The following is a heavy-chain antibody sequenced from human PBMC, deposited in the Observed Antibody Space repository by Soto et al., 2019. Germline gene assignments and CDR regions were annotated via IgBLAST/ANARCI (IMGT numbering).Heavy chain of an antibody. CDR2: ISYDGSNK. CDR3: AKDLAPSFQINPLDY. CDR1: GFTFSSYG. D-gene: IGHD3-16*01. V-gene: IGHV3-30*18. Sequence: PGGSLRLSCAASGFTFSSYGMHWVRQAPGKGLEWVAVISYDGSNKYYADSVKGRFTISRDNSKNTLYLQMNSLRAEDTAVYYCAKDLAPSFQINPLDYWGQGTLVTVSS. J-gene: IGHJ4*02.